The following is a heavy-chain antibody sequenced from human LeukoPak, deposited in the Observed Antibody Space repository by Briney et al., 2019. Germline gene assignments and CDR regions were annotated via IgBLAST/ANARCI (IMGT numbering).Heavy chain of an antibody. CDR1: GFTFSSYA. Sequence: PGGSLRLSCAASGFTFSSYAMHWVRQAPGKGLEWVAVISYDGYNKYCADSVRGRFTISRDNAKNSLYLQMNSLTAEDTAVYYCARGGGGYYDTSGYYTNWGQGTLVTVSS. V-gene: IGHV3-30-3*01. CDR2: ISYDGYNK. CDR3: ARGGGGYYDTSGYYTN. J-gene: IGHJ4*02. D-gene: IGHD3-22*01.